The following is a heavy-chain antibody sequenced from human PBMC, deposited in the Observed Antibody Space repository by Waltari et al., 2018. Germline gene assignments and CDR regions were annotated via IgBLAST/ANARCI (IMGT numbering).Heavy chain of an antibody. Sequence: QVQLVQSGAEVKKPGASVKVSCQASGYTFNSYDINRVRQASGPGLEWMGWMNPNSGNTGYAQKFQGRVTMTRNTSISTAYMELSSLRSEDTAVYYCARVPYGGNSGYYYYGMDVWGQGTTVTVSS. V-gene: IGHV1-8*01. D-gene: IGHD4-17*01. CDR3: ARVPYGGNSGYYYYGMDV. CDR2: MNPNSGNT. J-gene: IGHJ6*02. CDR1: GYTFNSYD.